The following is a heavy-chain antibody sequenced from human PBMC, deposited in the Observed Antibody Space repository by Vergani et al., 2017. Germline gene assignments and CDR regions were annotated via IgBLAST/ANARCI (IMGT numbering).Heavy chain of an antibody. CDR1: GGTFSSYA. CDR3: ASLDSGGGDCDSDY. J-gene: IGHJ4*02. D-gene: IGHD2-21*02. CDR2: IIPIFGTA. Sequence: VQMVQSGAEVKKPGSSVKVSCKASGGTFSSYAISWVRPAPGQGRGWRGGIIPIFGTANYAQKFQGRVTITADESTSTAYMELSSLRSEDTAVYYCASLDSGGGDCDSDYWGRGTLVTVSS. V-gene: IGHV1-69*01.